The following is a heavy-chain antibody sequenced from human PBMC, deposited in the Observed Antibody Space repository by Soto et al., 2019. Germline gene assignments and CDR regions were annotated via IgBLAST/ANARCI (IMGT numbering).Heavy chain of an antibody. D-gene: IGHD2-15*01. Sequence: EVQLVESGGGLVQPGRSLRLSCAASGFTFDDYAMHWVRQAPGKGLEWVSGISWNSGSIGYADSVKGRFTISRDNAKNSLDLQMNSLRAEDTALYYCAKSTPEGGVVWYFDLWGRVTLVTVSS. V-gene: IGHV3-9*01. CDR2: ISWNSGSI. CDR3: AKSTPEGGVVWYFDL. CDR1: GFTFDDYA. J-gene: IGHJ2*01.